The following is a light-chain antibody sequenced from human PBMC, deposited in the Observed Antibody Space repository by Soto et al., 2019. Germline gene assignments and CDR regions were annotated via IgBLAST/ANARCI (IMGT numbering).Light chain of an antibody. V-gene: IGKV3-20*01. J-gene: IGKJ4*01. Sequence: EFVLTQSPGTLSLSPGERATLSCRASQTVRNNYLALYQQKHGQAPRLLIYDASSRATGIPDRFSGGGSGTDFTLTISRLEPEDFAVYYCQQFSSYPLTFGGGTKVEIK. CDR3: QQFSSYPLT. CDR1: QTVRNNY. CDR2: DAS.